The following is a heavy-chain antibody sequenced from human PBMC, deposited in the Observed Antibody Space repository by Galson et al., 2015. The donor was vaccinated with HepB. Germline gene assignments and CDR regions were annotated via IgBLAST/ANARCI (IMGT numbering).Heavy chain of an antibody. D-gene: IGHD6-13*01. Sequence: LSLTCTVSGGSISSYYWSWIRQPPGKGLEWIGYIYYSGSTNYNPSLKSRVTISVDTSKNQFSLKLSSVTAADTAVYYCARRGWAAAWALDYWGQGTLVTVSS. CDR1: GGSISSYY. CDR2: IYYSGST. V-gene: IGHV4-59*01. J-gene: IGHJ4*02. CDR3: ARRGWAAAWALDY.